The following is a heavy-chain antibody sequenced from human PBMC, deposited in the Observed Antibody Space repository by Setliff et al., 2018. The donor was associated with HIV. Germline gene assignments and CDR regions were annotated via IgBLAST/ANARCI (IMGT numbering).Heavy chain of an antibody. Sequence: PSETLSLTCTVSGDSFSGTSYYWGWIRQPPGKGLEWIASIHFGGHTWYNQSLRSRVTIGVDTSKNQFSLKLSSVTVADTAVYYCTRLLRSGYSTTWYEGGAAWWFDPWGQGTLVTVSS. CDR2: IHFGGHT. D-gene: IGHD6-13*01. CDR1: GDSFSGTSYY. V-gene: IGHV4-39*01. J-gene: IGHJ5*02. CDR3: TRLLRSGYSTTWYEGGAAWWFDP.